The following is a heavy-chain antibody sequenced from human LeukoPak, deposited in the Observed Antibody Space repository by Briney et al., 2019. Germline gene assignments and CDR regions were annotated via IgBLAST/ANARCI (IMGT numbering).Heavy chain of an antibody. CDR2: ISGSGGST. CDR1: GFTFSSYA. CDR3: AKGASGWYANFDY. Sequence: GGSLRLSCAASGFTFSSYAMSWVRQAPRKGVEWVSAISGSGGSTYYADSVKGRFTISRDNSKHTLYLQMNSLRAQDTAVYYCAKGASGWYANFDYWGQGTLVTVSS. J-gene: IGHJ4*02. D-gene: IGHD6-19*01. V-gene: IGHV3-23*01.